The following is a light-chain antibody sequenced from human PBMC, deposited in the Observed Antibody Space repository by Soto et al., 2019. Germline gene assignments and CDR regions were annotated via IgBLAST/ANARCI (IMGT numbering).Light chain of an antibody. CDR2: AAS. J-gene: IGKJ1*01. CDR3: QQYYSYPWT. V-gene: IGKV1-17*01. CDR1: QAIRND. Sequence: DIQMTQSPSSLSASVVDRVTITCRASQAIRNDLAWYQQKPGKAPKLLIYAASTLQSGVPSRFSGSGSGTDFTLTISCLQSEDFATYYCQQYYSYPWTFGQGTKVDIK.